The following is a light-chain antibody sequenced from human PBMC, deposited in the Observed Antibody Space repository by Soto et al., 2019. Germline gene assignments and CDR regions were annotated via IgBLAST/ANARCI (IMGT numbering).Light chain of an antibody. J-gene: IGKJ4*01. CDR2: GTS. CDR3: RQYNNWPLT. Sequence: EIVMTQSPATLSVSPGERATLSCRASQSVSINVAWYQQKLGQAPRLLISGTSTRATGIPARFSGSGSGTEFTLTISSLQSEDFAVYYCRQYNNWPLTFGGGTKVDIK. V-gene: IGKV3-15*01. CDR1: QSVSIN.